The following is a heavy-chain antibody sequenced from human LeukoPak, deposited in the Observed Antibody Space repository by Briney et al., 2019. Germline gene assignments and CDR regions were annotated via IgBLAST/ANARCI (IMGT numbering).Heavy chain of an antibody. J-gene: IGHJ3*02. V-gene: IGHV4-59*01. D-gene: IGHD3-22*01. CDR2: IYYSGST. Sequence: SETLSLTCTVSGGSISSYYWSWIRQPPGKGLEWIGYIYYSGSTNYNPSLKSRVTISVDTSKNQFSLKLSSVTAADTAVYYCARAKVTMIVVVTDAFDIWGQGTMVTVPS. CDR3: ARAKVTMIVVVTDAFDI. CDR1: GGSISSYY.